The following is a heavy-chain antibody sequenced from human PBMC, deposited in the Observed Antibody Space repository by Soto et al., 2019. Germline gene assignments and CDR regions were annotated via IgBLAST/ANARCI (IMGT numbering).Heavy chain of an antibody. D-gene: IGHD1-26*01. Sequence: QVQLVQSGAEVKKPGSSVKVSCKASGGTFSSYAISWVRQAPGQGLEWMRGIIPIFGTADYAQKFQGRVTITADESTSTAYMALSSLRSEDTAVYYCASHSGSSPEGRYYYGMEVWGQGTTVTVSS. CDR1: GGTFSSYA. J-gene: IGHJ6*02. CDR2: IIPIFGTA. V-gene: IGHV1-69*12. CDR3: ASHSGSSPEGRYYYGMEV.